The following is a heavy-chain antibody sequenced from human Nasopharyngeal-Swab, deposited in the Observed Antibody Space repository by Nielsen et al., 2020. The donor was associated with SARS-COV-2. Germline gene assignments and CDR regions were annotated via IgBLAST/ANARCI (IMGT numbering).Heavy chain of an antibody. CDR3: ARGDYYYGMDV. CDR1: GGSISSYY. V-gene: IGHV4-59*01. Sequence: GSLRLSCTVSGGSISSYYWSWIRQPPGKGLEWIGYIYYSGSTNYNPSLKSRVTISVDTSKNQFSLKLSSVNAADTAVYYCARGDYYYGMDVWGQGTTVTVSS. CDR2: IYYSGST. J-gene: IGHJ6*02.